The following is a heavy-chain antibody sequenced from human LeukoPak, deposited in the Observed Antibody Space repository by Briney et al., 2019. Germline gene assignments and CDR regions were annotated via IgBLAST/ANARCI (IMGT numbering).Heavy chain of an antibody. Sequence: QAGGSLRLSCAPSGFTFSSYAMSWVRQAPGKGLGWVAVISGGGSGTYYADSVRGRFTISRDNSKNTVYLQMNSLRAEDTAIYYCAKAVGSSGYFSRDAFDIWGQGTMVTVSS. D-gene: IGHD3-22*01. CDR1: GFTFSSYA. V-gene: IGHV3-23*01. CDR2: ISGGGSGT. CDR3: AKAVGSSGYFSRDAFDI. J-gene: IGHJ3*02.